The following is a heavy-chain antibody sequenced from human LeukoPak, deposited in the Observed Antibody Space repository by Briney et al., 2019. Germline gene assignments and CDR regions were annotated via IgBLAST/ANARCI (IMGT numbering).Heavy chain of an antibody. CDR2: INPGDSDT. V-gene: IGHV5-51*01. CDR3: ARRRYQRLDFDY. J-gene: IGHJ4*02. Sequence: GESLKIPCKASAYIFTSYWISRVRHLPAKGLAWMGNINPGDSDTRYSPSFQSQVTTSADKSISTAYRQWSSLKASDPAMYYCARRRYQRLDFDYWGQGTLVTVSS. D-gene: IGHD2-2*01. CDR1: AYIFTSYW.